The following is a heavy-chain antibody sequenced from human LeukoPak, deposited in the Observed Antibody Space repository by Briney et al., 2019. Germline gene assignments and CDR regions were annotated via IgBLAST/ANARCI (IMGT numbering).Heavy chain of an antibody. CDR1: GFTFDDYA. D-gene: IGHD3-10*01. Sequence: PGGSLRLSCAASGFTFDDYAMHWVRQAPGKGLEWVSGISWNSGSIGYADSVKGRFTISRDNAKNSLYLQMNSLRAEDTALYYCAKAGSGSYQYLYYFDYWGQGTLVTVSS. J-gene: IGHJ4*02. CDR2: ISWNSGSI. CDR3: AKAGSGSYQYLYYFDY. V-gene: IGHV3-9*01.